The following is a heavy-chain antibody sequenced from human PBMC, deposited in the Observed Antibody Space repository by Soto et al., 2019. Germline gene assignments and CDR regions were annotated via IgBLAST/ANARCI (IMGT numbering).Heavy chain of an antibody. J-gene: IGHJ6*03. V-gene: IGHV1-8*01. Sequence: ASLTVSCTASGSTITSYDSNCGRQAPEQGREWMGWMNPNSGNTVYAQKFQGRVTMSRNTSISTAYMELSSLRSEDTAVYYCARCFSRLQYLPLKYSSSVRDSWGKGPT. CDR2: MNPNSGNT. CDR1: GSTITSYD. D-gene: IGHD4-4*01. CDR3: ARCFSRLQYLPLKYSSSVRDS.